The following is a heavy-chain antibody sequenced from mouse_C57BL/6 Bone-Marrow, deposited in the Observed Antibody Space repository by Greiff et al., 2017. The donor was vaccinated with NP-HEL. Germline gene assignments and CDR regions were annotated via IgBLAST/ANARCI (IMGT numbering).Heavy chain of an antibody. D-gene: IGHD1-1*01. J-gene: IGHJ3*01. Sequence: EVQLQQSGAELVRPGASVKLSCTASGFNIKDDYMHWVKQRPEQGLEWIGWIDPENGDTEYASKFQGKATITADTSSNTAYLQLSSLTSEDTAVYYCTPPYYGGSPFAYWGQGTLVTVSA. CDR2: IDPENGDT. CDR1: GFNIKDDY. CDR3: TPPYYGGSPFAY. V-gene: IGHV14-4*01.